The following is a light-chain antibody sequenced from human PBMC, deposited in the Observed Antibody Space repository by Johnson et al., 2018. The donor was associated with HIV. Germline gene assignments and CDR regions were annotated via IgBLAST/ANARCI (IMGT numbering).Light chain of an antibody. V-gene: IGLV1-51*01. CDR2: DNN. CDR3: GTWDNCLNVYF. J-gene: IGLJ1*01. Sequence: QSVLTQPPSVSAAPGQKVTISCSGSNSNIGNNYVSWYQQLPGTAPKLLIYDNNKRPSGIPDRFSGSKSGTSATLGITGLQTGDEADYYCGTWDNCLNVYFFGTGTTVTVL. CDR1: NSNIGNNY.